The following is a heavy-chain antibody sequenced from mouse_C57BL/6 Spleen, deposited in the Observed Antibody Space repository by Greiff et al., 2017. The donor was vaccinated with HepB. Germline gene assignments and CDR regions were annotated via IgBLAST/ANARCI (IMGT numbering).Heavy chain of an antibody. J-gene: IGHJ2*01. V-gene: IGHV5-4*01. Sequence: VQGVESGGGLVKPGGSLKLSCAASGFTFSSYAMSWVRQTPEKRLEWVATISDGGSYTYYPDNVKGRFIISRDNAKNNLYLQMSHLKSEDTAMYYCARDRITTVVDYFDYWGQGTTLTVSS. D-gene: IGHD1-1*01. CDR3: ARDRITTVVDYFDY. CDR1: GFTFSSYA. CDR2: ISDGGSYT.